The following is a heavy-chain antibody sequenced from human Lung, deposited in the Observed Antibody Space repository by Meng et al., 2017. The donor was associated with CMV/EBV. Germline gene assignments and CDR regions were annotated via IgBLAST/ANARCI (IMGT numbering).Heavy chain of an antibody. D-gene: IGHD4-17*01. CDR2: MNPKSGNT. CDR1: GYTFTRYD. J-gene: IGHJ4*02. Sequence: KASGYTFTRYDSNWVRQATGQGLEWMGWMNPKSGNTGYALKFQGRVTMTRNTSINTAYMELSSLRSEDTAVYYCARGLGPSYADRDYWGQGTLVTVSS. V-gene: IGHV1-8*01. CDR3: ARGLGPSYADRDY.